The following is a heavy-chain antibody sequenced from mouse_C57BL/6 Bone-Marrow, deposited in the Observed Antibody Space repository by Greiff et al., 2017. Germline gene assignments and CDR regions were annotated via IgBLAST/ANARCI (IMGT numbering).Heavy chain of an antibody. CDR3: AAIYYGNWYFDV. CDR2: IYPGDGDT. D-gene: IGHD2-1*01. CDR1: GYAFSSYW. V-gene: IGHV1-80*01. J-gene: IGHJ1*03. Sequence: QVTLKESGAELVKPGASVKISCKASGYAFSSYWMNWVKQRPGKGLEWIGQIYPGDGDTNYNGKFKGKATLTADKSSSTAYMQLSSLTSEDSAVYFCAAIYYGNWYFDVWGTGTTVTVSS.